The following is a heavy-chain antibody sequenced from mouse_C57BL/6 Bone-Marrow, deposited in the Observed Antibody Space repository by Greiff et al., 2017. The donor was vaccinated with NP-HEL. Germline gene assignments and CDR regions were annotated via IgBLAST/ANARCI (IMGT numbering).Heavy chain of an antibody. J-gene: IGHJ1*03. CDR2: IWWDDDK. CDR3: ARIITTVVAPYFDV. D-gene: IGHD1-1*01. CDR1: GFSLSTFGMG. V-gene: IGHV8-8*01. Sequence: QVTLKECGPGILQPSQTLSLTCSFSGFSLSTFGMGVGWIRQPSGKGLEWLAHIWWDDDKYYNPALKSRLTISKDTSKNQVFLKIANVDTADTATYYCARIITTVVAPYFDVWGTGTTVTVSS.